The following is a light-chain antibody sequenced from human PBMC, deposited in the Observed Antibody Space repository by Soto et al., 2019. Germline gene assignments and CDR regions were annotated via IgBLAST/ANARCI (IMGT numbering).Light chain of an antibody. J-gene: IGKJ5*01. CDR1: RGVGVW. Sequence: DIQMTQSPSSVSASVVDTVTITCRASRGVGVWLGWYQQKPGRAPHLLIYGASGLQVGVPSGFSGSVSGADFTLTISNLQPDDFATYYCQQYDSFSSTFGQGTRLEIK. CDR2: GAS. CDR3: QQYDSFSST. V-gene: IGKV1-12*01.